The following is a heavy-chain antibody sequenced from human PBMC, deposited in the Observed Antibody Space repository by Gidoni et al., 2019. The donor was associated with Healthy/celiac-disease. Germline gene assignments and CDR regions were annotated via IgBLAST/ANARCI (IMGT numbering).Heavy chain of an antibody. CDR2: ISYDGSNK. D-gene: IGHD2-15*01. J-gene: IGHJ6*02. V-gene: IGHV3-30-3*01. CDR1: GFAFSSYA. CDR3: ARALVEDYYYGMDV. Sequence: QLQLVESGGGVVQPGRSLRLSCAASGFAFSSYAMRCIRQAPGKGLEWVAVISYDGSNKYYAYSVKGRFTISRDNAKNTLYLQMNSLRAEDTAVYYCARALVEDYYYGMDVWGQGTTVTVSS.